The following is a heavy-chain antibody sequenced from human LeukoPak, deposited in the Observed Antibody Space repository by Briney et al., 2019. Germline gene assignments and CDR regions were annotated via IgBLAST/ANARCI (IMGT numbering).Heavy chain of an antibody. CDR1: GGSFSGYY. Sequence: SETLSLTCAVYGGSFSGYYWIWIRQPPGNGLEWIGEINHSGSTNYNPSLKSRVTISVDTSKNQFSLKLSSVTAADTAVYYCARGILGIYYFDYWGQGTLVTVSS. J-gene: IGHJ4*02. CDR3: ARGILGIYYFDY. CDR2: INHSGST. V-gene: IGHV4-34*01. D-gene: IGHD3-16*01.